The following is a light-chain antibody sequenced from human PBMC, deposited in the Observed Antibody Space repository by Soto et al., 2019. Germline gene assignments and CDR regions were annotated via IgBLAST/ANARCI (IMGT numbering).Light chain of an antibody. CDR2: DVS. CDR1: SSDVGGYNY. V-gene: IGLV2-14*01. Sequence: QSALTQPASVSGSPGQSITIPCTGTSSDVGGYNYVSWYQQLPGKAPKLMIYDVSDRPSGVSNRFSGSKSGNTASLTISGLQAEDEAEYYCSSYTSSSRYVFGTVNKVSVL. J-gene: IGLJ1*01. CDR3: SSYTSSSRYV.